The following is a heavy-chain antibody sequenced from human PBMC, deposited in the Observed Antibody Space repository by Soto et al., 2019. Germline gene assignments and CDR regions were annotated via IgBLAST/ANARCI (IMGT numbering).Heavy chain of an antibody. D-gene: IGHD3-9*01. CDR1: SGSIDTVYW. CDR2: TSHDGVT. Sequence: SETLSLTCAVSSGSIDTVYWWSWVRQSPGKGLEWIGETSHDGVTNYNPSLEGRVTISIDKSKNQFYLDLNSVTAADTAMYYCARNLYFTCPGCIVGWFASWGPGTLVTVSS. CDR3: ARNLYFTCPGCIVGWFAS. V-gene: IGHV4-4*02. J-gene: IGHJ5*01.